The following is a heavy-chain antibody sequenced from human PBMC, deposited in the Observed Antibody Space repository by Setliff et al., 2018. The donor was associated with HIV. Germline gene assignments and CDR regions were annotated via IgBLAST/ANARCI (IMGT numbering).Heavy chain of an antibody. CDR1: GGSISSSSYY. Sequence: PSETLSLTCSVSGGSISSSSYYWGWIRQPPGKGLEWIGSIYYSGSTYYNPSLKSRVTISVDTSKNQFSLKLSSVTAADTAVYYCARHQEVHYYGSGSYYKPFDYWGQGTLVTVSS. J-gene: IGHJ4*02. CDR2: IYYSGST. D-gene: IGHD3-10*01. V-gene: IGHV4-39*01. CDR3: ARHQEVHYYGSGSYYKPFDY.